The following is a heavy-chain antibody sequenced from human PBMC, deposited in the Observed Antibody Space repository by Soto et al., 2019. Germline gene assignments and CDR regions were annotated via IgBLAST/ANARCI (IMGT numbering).Heavy chain of an antibody. D-gene: IGHD1-26*01. CDR3: GRSVVGATGEILYNAMDV. V-gene: IGHV1-3*01. CDR2: INPASGHT. CDR1: GYTFTTYA. Sequence: QVQLVQSGAEVKKPGASVKVSCKASGYTFTTYALHWVRQAPGQRPEWMGWINPASGHTKYSKKFQDRVTITRDTSASTGYMELSSLRSEDTAVYYCGRSVVGATGEILYNAMDVGGQGTTVTFSS. J-gene: IGHJ6*02.